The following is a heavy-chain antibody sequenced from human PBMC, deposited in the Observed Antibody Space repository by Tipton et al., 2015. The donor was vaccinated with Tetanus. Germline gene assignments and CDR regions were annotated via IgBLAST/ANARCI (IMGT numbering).Heavy chain of an antibody. CDR1: GGSISSYY. V-gene: IGHV4-4*07. CDR2: IYTSGST. CDR3: ARGVWFGPGPKYYFDY. J-gene: IGHJ4*02. Sequence: GLVKPSETLSLTCTVSGGSISSYYWSWIRQPAGKGLEWIGRIYTSGSTNYNPFLKSRVTMSVDTSKNQFSLKLSSVTAADTAVYYCARGVWFGPGPKYYFDYWGQGTLVTVSS. D-gene: IGHD3-10*01.